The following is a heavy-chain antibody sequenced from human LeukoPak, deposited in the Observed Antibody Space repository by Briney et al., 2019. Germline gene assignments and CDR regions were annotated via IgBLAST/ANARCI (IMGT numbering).Heavy chain of an antibody. CDR1: GYTFTGYY. CDR2: INPNSGST. D-gene: IGHD6-13*01. J-gene: IGHJ6*04. V-gene: IGHV1-2*04. Sequence: ASVKVSCKASGYTFTGYYMHWVRQAPGQGLEWMGWINPNSGSTNYAQKFQGWVTMTRDTSMSTAYMELSRLRSEDTAVYYCARGGQESSWYVRFSYCLDVWGKGTTVTVSS. CDR3: ARGGQESSWYVRFSYCLDV.